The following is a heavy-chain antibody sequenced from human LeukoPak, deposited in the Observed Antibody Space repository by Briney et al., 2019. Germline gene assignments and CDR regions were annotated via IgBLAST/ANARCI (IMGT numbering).Heavy chain of an antibody. CDR3: ARYSGYGSYYYYYYMDV. CDR1: GGSISSYY. V-gene: IGHV4-59*01. Sequence: PSETLSLTCTVSGGSISSYYWSWIRQPPGKGLEWIGYIYYSGSTNYNPSLKSRVTISVDTSKNQFSLKLSSVTAADTAVYYCARYSGYGSYYYYYYMDVWGKGTTVTISS. CDR2: IYYSGST. D-gene: IGHD5-12*01. J-gene: IGHJ6*03.